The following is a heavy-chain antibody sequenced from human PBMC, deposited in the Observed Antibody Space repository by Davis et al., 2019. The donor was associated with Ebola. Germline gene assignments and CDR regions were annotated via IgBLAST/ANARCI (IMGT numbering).Heavy chain of an antibody. CDR2: ITVTINYT. CDR1: GFTFSSYS. CDR3: ARRNWFDP. J-gene: IGHJ5*02. Sequence: PGGSLRLSCAASGFTFSSYSMNWVRQAPGKGLEWVSSITVTINYTYYADSVKGRFTISRDNAKNSLYLQMNSLRAEDTAVYYCARRNWFDPWGQGTLVTVSS. V-gene: IGHV3-21*01.